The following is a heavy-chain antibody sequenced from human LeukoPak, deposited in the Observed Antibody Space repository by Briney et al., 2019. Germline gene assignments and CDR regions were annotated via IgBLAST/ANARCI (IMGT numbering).Heavy chain of an antibody. CDR3: AKDVGKWESLHFFDH. J-gene: IGHJ4*02. CDR1: GFTLSTNA. CDR2: ISGSGAST. D-gene: IGHD1-26*01. Sequence: GGSLRLSCLTSGFTLSTNAMSWVRQAPGKGLEWISGISGSGASTYYADSVKGRFTISRDDSRNTLYLQMNSLRGDDTAVYYCAKDVGKWESLHFFDHWGQGTLVTVSS. V-gene: IGHV3-23*01.